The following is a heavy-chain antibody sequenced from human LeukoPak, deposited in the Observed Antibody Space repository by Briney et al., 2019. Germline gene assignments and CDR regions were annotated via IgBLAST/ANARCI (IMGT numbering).Heavy chain of an antibody. V-gene: IGHV5-51*01. CDR3: ARHASTYCSSTSCYPNWFDP. J-gene: IGHJ5*02. D-gene: IGHD2-2*01. Sequence: GESLKISCKGSGYSFISYWIGWVRQMPGKDLEWMGIIYPGDSDTRYSPSFQGQVTISADKSISTAYLQWSSLKASDTAMYYCARHASTYCSSTSCYPNWFDPWGQGTLVTVSS. CDR1: GYSFISYW. CDR2: IYPGDSDT.